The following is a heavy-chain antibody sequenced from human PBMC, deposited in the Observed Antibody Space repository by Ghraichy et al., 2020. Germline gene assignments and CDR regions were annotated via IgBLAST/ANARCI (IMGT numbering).Heavy chain of an antibody. CDR1: GYTFTGYY. CDR3: ARGLEYYDSSGYPDY. D-gene: IGHD3-22*01. J-gene: IGHJ4*02. CDR2: INPNSGGT. V-gene: IGHV1-2*02. Sequence: ASVKVSCKASGYTFTGYYMHWVRQAPGQGLEWMGWINPNSGGTNYAQKFQGRVTMTRDTSISTAYMELSRLRSDDTAVYYCARGLEYYDSSGYPDYWGQGTLVTVSS.